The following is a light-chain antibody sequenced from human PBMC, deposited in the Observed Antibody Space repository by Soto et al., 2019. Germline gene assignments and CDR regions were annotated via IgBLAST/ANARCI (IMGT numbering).Light chain of an antibody. CDR3: QQYYSYLPT. J-gene: IGKJ4*01. V-gene: IGKV1-8*01. CDR1: QGISSY. Sequence: AIRMTQSPSSLSASTGDRVTITCRASQGISSYLAWYQQKPGKAPKLLIHAASTLQSGVPSRFSGSGSGTDFTLTISCLQSEDFATYYCQQYYSYLPTFGGGTKVDIK. CDR2: AAS.